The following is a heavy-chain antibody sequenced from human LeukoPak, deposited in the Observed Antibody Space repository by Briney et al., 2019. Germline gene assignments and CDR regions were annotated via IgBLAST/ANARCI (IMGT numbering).Heavy chain of an antibody. CDR3: VRDPSGSGFAFDS. J-gene: IGHJ4*02. CDR2: ISYDGSNK. CDR1: GFTFSSYA. D-gene: IGHD1-1*01. Sequence: PGRSLRLSCAASGFTFSSYAMHWVRQAPGKGLEWVAVISYDGSNKHYADSVKGRFTISRDNSEGTLYLQMNSLRAEDTAVYYCVRDPSGSGFAFDSWGQGALVTVSS. V-gene: IGHV3-30*04.